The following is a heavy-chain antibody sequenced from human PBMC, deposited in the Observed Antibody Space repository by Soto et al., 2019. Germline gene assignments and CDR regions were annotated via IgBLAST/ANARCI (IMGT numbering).Heavy chain of an antibody. CDR1: GFTFSTYP. D-gene: IGHD4-4*01. V-gene: IGHV3-23*01. CDR3: VKPPVITASYYYYDMDA. J-gene: IGHJ6*02. CDR2: ISGSGIST. Sequence: PGGSLRLSCAASGFTFSTYPISWGRQAPGKGLEWVSGISGSGISTYYTDSVKGRFTISRDNSKNTVFLQMNSLRDEDTAVYYCVKPPVITASYYYYDMDAWGQGTTVTVSS.